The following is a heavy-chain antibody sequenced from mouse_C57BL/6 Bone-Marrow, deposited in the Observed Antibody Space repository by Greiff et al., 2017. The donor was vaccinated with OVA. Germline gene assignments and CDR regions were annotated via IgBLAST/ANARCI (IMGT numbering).Heavy chain of an antibody. CDR1: GYTFTSYW. V-gene: IGHV1-53*01. Sequence: QVQLKQPGTELVKPGASVKLSCKASGYTFTSYWMHWVKQRPGPGLEWIGNINPSNGGTNYNEKFKSKATLTVDKSSSTAYMQLSSLTSEDSAVYYCARASYDYGNSAWFAYWGQGTLVTVSA. CDR3: ARASYDYGNSAWFAY. CDR2: INPSNGGT. J-gene: IGHJ3*01. D-gene: IGHD2-1*01.